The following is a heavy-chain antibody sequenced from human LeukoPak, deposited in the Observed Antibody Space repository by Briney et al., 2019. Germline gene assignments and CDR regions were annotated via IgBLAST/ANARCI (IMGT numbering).Heavy chain of an antibody. D-gene: IGHD3-22*01. CDR2: IYYSGST. Sequence: KTSETLSLTCTVSGGSISSYYWSWIRQPPGKGLEWIGYIYYSGSTNYNPSLKSRVTISVDTSKNQFSLKLSSVTAADTAVYYCARGYYDSSGGDAFDIWGQGTMVTVSS. V-gene: IGHV4-59*08. CDR3: ARGYYDSSGGDAFDI. CDR1: GGSISSYY. J-gene: IGHJ3*02.